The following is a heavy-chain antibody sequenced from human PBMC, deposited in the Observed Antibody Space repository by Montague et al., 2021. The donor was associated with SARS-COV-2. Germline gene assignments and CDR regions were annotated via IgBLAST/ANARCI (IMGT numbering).Heavy chain of an antibody. V-gene: IGHV4-34*01. J-gene: IGHJ3*01. D-gene: IGHD3-3*01. CDR1: SGSFSDYY. CDR2: INHTGSA. Sequence: SETLSLTCAVYSGSFSDYYWTWVRQPPGKGLEWIGEINHTGSASYNPSLKSRVTLSIDTSKNQFSLKLQSLTAADTAVYYCARGRVTISGVLIFIPAAGPLDVWGQGTLVTVSS. CDR3: ARGRVTISGVLIFIPAAGPLDV.